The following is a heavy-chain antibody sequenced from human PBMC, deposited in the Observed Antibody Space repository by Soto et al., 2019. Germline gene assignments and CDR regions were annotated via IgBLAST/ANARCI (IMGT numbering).Heavy chain of an antibody. CDR1: GFTFNNYA. V-gene: IGHV3-23*01. D-gene: IGHD2-21*02. CDR2: ISSSGYST. J-gene: IGHJ4*02. Sequence: EVQLLESGGDLVQPGVSRRLSCAASGFTFNNYAMSWVRQAPGKGLEWVSAISSSGYSTYHADSVKGRFTISRDNSKNTVYLQMNNLRAEDTAVYYCAKGSVVVAAKFDSWGQGPLVTVSS. CDR3: AKGSVVVAAKFDS.